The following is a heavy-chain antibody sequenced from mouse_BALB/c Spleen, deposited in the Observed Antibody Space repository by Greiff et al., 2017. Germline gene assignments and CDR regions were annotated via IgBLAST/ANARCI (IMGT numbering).Heavy chain of an antibody. CDR1: GYTFTSYW. CDR3: ARDFPFAY. J-gene: IGHJ3*01. V-gene: IGHV1-7*01. CDR2: INPSTGYT. Sequence: VKLVESGAELAKPGASVKMSCKASGYTFTSYWMHWVKQRPGQGLEWIGYINPSTGYTEYNQKFKDKATLTADKSSSTAYMQLSSLTSEDSAVYYCARDFPFAYWGQGTLVTVSA.